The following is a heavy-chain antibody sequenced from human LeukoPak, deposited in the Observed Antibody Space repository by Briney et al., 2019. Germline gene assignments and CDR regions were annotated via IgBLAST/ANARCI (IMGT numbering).Heavy chain of an antibody. V-gene: IGHV3-23*01. Sequence: PGGSLRLSCAASGFTFSSYAMSWVRQAPGKGLEWVSAISGSGGSTYYADSAKGRFTISRGNSKNTLYLQMNSLRAEDTAVYYCAKDYGGNLIFDYWGQGTLVTVSS. J-gene: IGHJ4*02. CDR3: AKDYGGNLIFDY. D-gene: IGHD4-23*01. CDR2: ISGSGGST. CDR1: GFTFSSYA.